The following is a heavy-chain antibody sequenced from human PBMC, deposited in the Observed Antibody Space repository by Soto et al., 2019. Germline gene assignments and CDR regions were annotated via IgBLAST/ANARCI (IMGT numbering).Heavy chain of an antibody. CDR2: IYYSGST. J-gene: IGHJ3*02. V-gene: IGHV4-39*01. CDR1: GGSINSSRYY. D-gene: IGHD6-19*01. Sequence: QLQLQESGPGLVKPSETLSLTCTVSGGSINSSRYYWGWISQPPGKGLEWIGNIYYSGSTYYNPSLKSRVTISVDTSKNQFSLKLSSVTAADTAVYYCASLQLYSSGWYGDAFDIWGQGTMVTVSS. CDR3: ASLQLYSSGWYGDAFDI.